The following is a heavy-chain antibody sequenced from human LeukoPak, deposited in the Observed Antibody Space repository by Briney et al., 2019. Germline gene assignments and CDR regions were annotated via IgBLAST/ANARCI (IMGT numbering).Heavy chain of an antibody. CDR2: IYTSGST. Sequence: SETLSLTCTVSGGSISSYYWSWIRQPPGKGLEWIGYIYTSGSTNYNPFLKSRVTISVDTSKNQFSLKLSSVTAADTAVYYCARQPHDYDFWSGYYSTWFDPWGQGTLVTVSS. CDR1: GGSISSYY. D-gene: IGHD3-3*01. V-gene: IGHV4-4*09. CDR3: ARQPHDYDFWSGYYSTWFDP. J-gene: IGHJ5*02.